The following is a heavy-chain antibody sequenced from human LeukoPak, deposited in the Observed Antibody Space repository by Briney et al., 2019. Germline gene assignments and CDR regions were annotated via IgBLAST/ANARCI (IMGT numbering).Heavy chain of an antibody. V-gene: IGHV1-8*02. Sequence: ASVKVSCKASGYTFTSYGISWVRQAPGQGLEWMGWMNPNSGNTGYAQKFQGRVTMTRNTSISTAYMELSSLRSEDTAVYYCAREGHTYYYDSSGYLWGQGTLVTVSS. CDR1: GYTFTSYG. CDR3: AREGHTYYYDSSGYL. CDR2: MNPNSGNT. J-gene: IGHJ4*02. D-gene: IGHD3-22*01.